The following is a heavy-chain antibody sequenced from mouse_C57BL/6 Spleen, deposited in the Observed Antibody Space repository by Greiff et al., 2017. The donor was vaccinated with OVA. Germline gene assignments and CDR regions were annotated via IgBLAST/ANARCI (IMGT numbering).Heavy chain of an antibody. CDR2: IAPNSGGT. CDR1: GYTFTSYW. CDR3: ATYSNYGNFDV. D-gene: IGHD2-5*01. V-gene: IGHV1-72*01. J-gene: IGHJ1*03. Sequence: QVQLQQPGAELVKPGASVKLSCKASGYTFTSYWMHWVKQTPGRGLEWIGRIAPNSGGTEYNEKFKGKATLTVDKPSSTAYMQLSSLTSEDSAVYNCATYSNYGNFDVWGTGTTVTVSS.